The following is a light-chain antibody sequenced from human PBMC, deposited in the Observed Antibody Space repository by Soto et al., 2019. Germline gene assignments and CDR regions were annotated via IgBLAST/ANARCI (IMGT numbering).Light chain of an antibody. CDR2: AAS. CDR3: QQLSNFP. J-gene: IGKJ5*01. V-gene: IGKV1-39*01. CDR1: KSISSY. Sequence: HITQTQNSLSASVLDRVTITCRASKSISSYLNWYQQKPGKAPKLLIYAASSLQSGVPSRFSGSGPGTDFTLTISSLEPEDFAVYYCQQLSNFPFGQVTRPAIK.